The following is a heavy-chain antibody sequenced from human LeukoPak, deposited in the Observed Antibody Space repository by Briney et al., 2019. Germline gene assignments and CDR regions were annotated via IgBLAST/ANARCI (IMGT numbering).Heavy chain of an antibody. D-gene: IGHD6-13*01. CDR3: AKDIVAAAGPYYMDV. J-gene: IGHJ6*03. V-gene: IGHV3-43D*03. CDR2: ISWDGGST. Sequence: GGSLRLSCAASGFTFDDYAMHWVRQAPGKGLEWVSLISWDGGSTYYADSVKGRFTISRDNSKNSLYLQMNSLRAEDTALYYCAKDIVAAAGPYYMDVWGKGTTVTVSS. CDR1: GFTFDDYA.